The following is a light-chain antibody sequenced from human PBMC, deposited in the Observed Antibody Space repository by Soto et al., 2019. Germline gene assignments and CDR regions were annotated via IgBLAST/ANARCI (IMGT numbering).Light chain of an antibody. J-gene: IGKJ4*01. CDR2: WAS. CDR3: QQYYSTPLT. V-gene: IGKV4-1*01. Sequence: DIVMTQSPDSLAVSLGERATINCKSSQSVLYNSNNKNYLAWYQQKPGQPLKLLIYWASTRESGVPDRFSGSGSGTDFTLTISSLQAEDVAVYYCQQYYSTPLTFGGGTKVEIK. CDR1: QSVLYNSNNKNY.